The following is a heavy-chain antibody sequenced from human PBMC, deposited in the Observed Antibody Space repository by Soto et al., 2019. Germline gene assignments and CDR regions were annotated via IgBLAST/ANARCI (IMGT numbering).Heavy chain of an antibody. Sequence: PSETLSLTCIVSGGSLSSGDYYWSWLRQHTGKGLEWIGYITYSGSTYYNPSLKSRVTISIDTSKNQFSLKLNSVTAADTAVYYCAREDWADKARLDPWGQGTLANVSS. CDR3: AREDWADKARLDP. CDR1: GGSLSSGDYY. J-gene: IGHJ5*02. CDR2: ITYSGST. V-gene: IGHV4-31*03. D-gene: IGHD2-21*01.